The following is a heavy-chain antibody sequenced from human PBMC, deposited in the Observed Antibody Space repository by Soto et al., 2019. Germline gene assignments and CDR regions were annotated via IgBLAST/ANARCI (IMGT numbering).Heavy chain of an antibody. CDR1: GFTFSSYW. D-gene: IGHD3-10*01. J-gene: IGHJ4*02. CDR3: ARVMVRGVNDY. CDR2: IKQDGSEK. V-gene: IGHV3-7*03. Sequence: GGSLRLSCAASGFTFSSYWMSWFRQAPGKGLEWVANIKQDGSEKYYVDSVKGRFTISRDNAKNSLYLQMNSLRAEDTAVYYCARVMVRGVNDYWGQGTLVTVSS.